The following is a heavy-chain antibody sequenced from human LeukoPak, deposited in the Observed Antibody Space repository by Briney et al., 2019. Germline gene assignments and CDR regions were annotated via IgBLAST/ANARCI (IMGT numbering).Heavy chain of an antibody. CDR3: ARAIARGSRPPSGAFDI. Sequence: ASVKVSCKVSGYTLTELSMHWVRQAPGKGLEWMGGFDPEDGETIYAQKFQGRVTMTRDTSISTAYMELSRLRSDDTAVYYCARAIARGSRPPSGAFDIWGQGTMVTVSS. CDR1: GYTLTELS. D-gene: IGHD6-13*01. V-gene: IGHV1-24*01. J-gene: IGHJ3*02. CDR2: FDPEDGET.